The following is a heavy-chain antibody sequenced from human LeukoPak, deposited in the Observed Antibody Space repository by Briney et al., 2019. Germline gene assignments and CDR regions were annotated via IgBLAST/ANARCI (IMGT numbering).Heavy chain of an antibody. D-gene: IGHD6-19*01. Sequence: GGSLRLSCAASGFSFGTYGMNWVRQAPGKGLEWVSYISASSSTIYYADSVKGRFTISRDNAKNSLYLQVNGLRDEDTAVYYCARDAGSGFFDYWGQGTLVTVSS. V-gene: IGHV3-48*02. CDR3: ARDAGSGFFDY. CDR2: ISASSSTI. CDR1: GFSFGTYG. J-gene: IGHJ4*02.